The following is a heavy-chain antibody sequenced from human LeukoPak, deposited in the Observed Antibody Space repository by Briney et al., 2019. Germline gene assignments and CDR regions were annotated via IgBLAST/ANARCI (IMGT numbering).Heavy chain of an antibody. V-gene: IGHV4-61*01. J-gene: IGHJ3*02. CDR1: GSSISSGYY. D-gene: IGHD2/OR15-2a*01. CDR3: ARISLASFDI. Sequence: SETLSLTCTVSGSSISSGYYWGWIRQPPGKGLEWIGYMYYSGSTNYNPSLKTRVTISVDTSKNQFSLKLNSVTAADTAVYYCARISLASFDIWGQGTMVTVSS. CDR2: MYYSGST.